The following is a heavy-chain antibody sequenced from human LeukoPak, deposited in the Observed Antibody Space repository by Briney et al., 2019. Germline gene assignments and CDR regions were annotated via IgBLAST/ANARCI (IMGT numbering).Heavy chain of an antibody. CDR2: IRYDGSNK. D-gene: IGHD3-22*01. CDR3: AKDFYESSGYYYDY. Sequence: GGSLRLSCAASGFTFSSYGVHWVRQAPGKGLEWVAFIRYDGSNKYYADSVKGRFTISRDNSKNTLYVQMNSLRAEDTALYFCAKDFYESSGYYYDYWGQGTLVTVSS. CDR1: GFTFSSYG. V-gene: IGHV3-30*02. J-gene: IGHJ4*02.